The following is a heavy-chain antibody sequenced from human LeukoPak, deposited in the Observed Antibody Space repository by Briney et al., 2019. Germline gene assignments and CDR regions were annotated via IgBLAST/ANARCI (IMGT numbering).Heavy chain of an antibody. V-gene: IGHV3-23*01. CDR3: AKRPAPILGDAFDI. J-gene: IGHJ3*02. CDR1: GFTFSSYA. D-gene: IGHD1-26*01. Sequence: GGSLRLSCAASGFTFSSYAMSWVCQAPGKGLEWVAAISGSGGSTYYADSVKGRFTISRDNSKYTLYLQMNSLRAEDTAVYYCAKRPAPILGDAFDIWGQGTMVTVSS. CDR2: ISGSGGST.